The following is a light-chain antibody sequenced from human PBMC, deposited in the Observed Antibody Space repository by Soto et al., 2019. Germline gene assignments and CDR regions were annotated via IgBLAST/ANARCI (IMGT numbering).Light chain of an antibody. Sequence: QAVVTQEPSLSVSPGATVTLTCVSSTGAVTDGHYPYWFQQKPGQAPRTLIYDTTNRHSWTPARFSGSLLGSKAALTLSGAQPEDEAEYYCLLSYNGPYVFGTGTKVTVL. V-gene: IGLV7-46*01. CDR2: DTT. CDR1: TGAVTDGHY. J-gene: IGLJ1*01. CDR3: LLSYNGPYV.